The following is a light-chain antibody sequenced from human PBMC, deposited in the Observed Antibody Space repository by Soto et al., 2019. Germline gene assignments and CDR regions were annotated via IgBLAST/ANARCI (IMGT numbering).Light chain of an antibody. J-gene: IGKJ1*01. CDR3: QQYGSSPPRT. Sequence: GQGATLSCRASQSVSNDFLAWYQQKPGQAPRLLIYGASTRATDVPDRFSGSGSGADFTLTISRLEPEDFAVYYCQQYGSSPPRTFGQGTKV. V-gene: IGKV3-20*01. CDR2: GAS. CDR1: QSVSNDF.